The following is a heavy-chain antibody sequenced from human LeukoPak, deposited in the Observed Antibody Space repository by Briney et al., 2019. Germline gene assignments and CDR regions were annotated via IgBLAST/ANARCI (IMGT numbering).Heavy chain of an antibody. D-gene: IGHD3-10*01. Sequence: ASVKVSCKASGHTLTGYYMHWVRQAPGQGLEWMGGIIPIFGTANYAQKFQGRVTITADESTSTAYMELSSLRSEDTAVYYCARDRSTDLIRSYYYGSGSPTTFFDYWGQGTLVTVSS. V-gene: IGHV1-69*13. CDR2: IIPIFGTA. CDR3: ARDRSTDLIRSYYYGSGSPTTFFDY. CDR1: GHTLTGYY. J-gene: IGHJ4*02.